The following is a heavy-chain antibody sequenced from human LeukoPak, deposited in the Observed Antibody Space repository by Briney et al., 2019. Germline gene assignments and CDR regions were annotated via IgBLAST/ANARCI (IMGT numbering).Heavy chain of an antibody. J-gene: IGHJ4*02. D-gene: IGHD3-3*01. Sequence: SQTLSLTCTVSGGSISSDTYYWNWIRQPAGKGLEWIGRMYASGTTNYNPSLKSRVTISVDTSKNQFSLKLSSVTAAGTAVYYCATEPTIFGVVIIRYWGQGTLVTVSS. CDR3: ATEPTIFGVVIIRY. CDR1: GGSISSDTYY. CDR2: MYASGTT. V-gene: IGHV4-61*02.